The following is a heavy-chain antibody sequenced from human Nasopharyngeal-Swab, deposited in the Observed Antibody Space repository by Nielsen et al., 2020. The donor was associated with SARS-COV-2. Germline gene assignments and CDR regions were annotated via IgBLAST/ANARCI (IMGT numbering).Heavy chain of an antibody. Sequence: GESLKISCAASGFTFSSYGMHWVRQAPGKGLEWAAVIWYDGSNKYYADSVKGRFTISRDNSKNTLYLQMNSLRAEDTAVYYCARQLVYYGMDVWGQGTTVTVSS. V-gene: IGHV3-33*01. CDR1: GFTFSSYG. CDR2: IWYDGSNK. D-gene: IGHD6-13*01. J-gene: IGHJ6*02. CDR3: ARQLVYYGMDV.